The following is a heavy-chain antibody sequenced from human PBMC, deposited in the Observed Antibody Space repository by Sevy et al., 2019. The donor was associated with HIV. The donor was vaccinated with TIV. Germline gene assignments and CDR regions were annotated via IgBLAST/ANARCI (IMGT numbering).Heavy chain of an antibody. J-gene: IGHJ4*02. D-gene: IGHD6-13*01. V-gene: IGHV4-39*02. CDR2: IYYSGST. CDR1: GDSLSSNDYY. CDR3: AREGPRIAQFDY. Sequence: SETLSLTCTVSGDSLSSNDYYWAWIRQPPRKGLDWIGSIYYSGSTYYNPSLKSRVTISVDTSKNQFSLKLRSVTAADTAVYYCAREGPRIAQFDYWGQGTLVTVSS.